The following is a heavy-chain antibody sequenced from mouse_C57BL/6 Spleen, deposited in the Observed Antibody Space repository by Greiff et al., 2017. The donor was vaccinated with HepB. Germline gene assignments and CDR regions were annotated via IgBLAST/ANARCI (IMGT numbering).Heavy chain of an antibody. CDR1: GYTFTSYW. CDR2: IHPNSGST. CDR3: APRVSYAMDY. V-gene: IGHV1-64*01. D-gene: IGHD6-2*01. J-gene: IGHJ4*01. Sequence: QLPGAELVKPGASVKLSCKASGYTFTSYWMHWVKQRPGQGLEWIGMIHPNSGSTNYNEKFKSKATLTVDKSSSTAYMQLSSLTSEDSAVYYCAPRVSYAMDYWGQGTSVTVSS.